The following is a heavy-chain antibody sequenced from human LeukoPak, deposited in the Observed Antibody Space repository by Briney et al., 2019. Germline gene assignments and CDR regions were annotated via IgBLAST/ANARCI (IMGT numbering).Heavy chain of an antibody. J-gene: IGHJ4*02. CDR3: ARQGWGIAARGYFDY. CDR2: INHSGST. D-gene: IGHD6-6*01. CDR1: GGSFSGYY. V-gene: IGHV4-34*01. Sequence: PSETLSLTCAVYGGSFSGYYWSWIRQPPGKGLEWIGEINHSGSTNYNPSLKSRVTISVDTSKNQFSLKLSSVTAADTAVYYCARQGWGIAARGYFDYWGQGTLVTVSS.